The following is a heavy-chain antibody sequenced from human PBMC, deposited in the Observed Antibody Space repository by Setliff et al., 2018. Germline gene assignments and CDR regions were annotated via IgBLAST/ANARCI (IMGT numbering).Heavy chain of an antibody. CDR1: GYAYGV. CDR3: ARGPSPTVTPSRLIYFYHMDV. Sequence: SVKVSCKASGYAYGVSWVRQAPGQGLEWMGAIIPVLGMTDYAQKFQGRLTITADQSTTTVYMELSSLRFDDTALYYCARGPSPTVTPSRLIYFYHMDVWGTGTTVTVSS. V-gene: IGHV1-69*10. J-gene: IGHJ6*03. D-gene: IGHD4-17*01. CDR2: IIPVLGMT.